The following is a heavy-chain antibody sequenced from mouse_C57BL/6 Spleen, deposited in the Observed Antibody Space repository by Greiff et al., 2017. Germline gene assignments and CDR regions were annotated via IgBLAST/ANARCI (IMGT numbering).Heavy chain of an antibody. CDR3: ARTKVMDY. V-gene: IGHV1-50*01. J-gene: IGHJ4*01. CDR1: GYTFTSYW. Sequence: QVQLQQPGAELVKPGASVKLSCKASGYTFTSYWMQWVKQRPGQGLEWIGEIDPSDSYTNYNQKLKGKATLTVDTSSSTAYMQLSSLTSEDSAVYYCARTKVMDYWGQGTSVTVSS. CDR2: IDPSDSYT.